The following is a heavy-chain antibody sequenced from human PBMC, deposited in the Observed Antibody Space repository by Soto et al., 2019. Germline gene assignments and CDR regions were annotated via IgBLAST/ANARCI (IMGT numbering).Heavy chain of an antibody. CDR2: IISIFGTA. J-gene: IGHJ4*02. Sequence: QVQLVQSGAEVKKPGSSVKVSCKASGGTFSSYAISWVRQAPGQGLEWMGGIISIFGTADYAQKFQGRVTITADESTSTPYMGLSSLRSEDTAVYYCARRDYDSSGYYDLGYWGQGTLVTVSS. CDR3: ARRDYDSSGYYDLGY. V-gene: IGHV1-69*12. CDR1: GGTFSSYA. D-gene: IGHD3-22*01.